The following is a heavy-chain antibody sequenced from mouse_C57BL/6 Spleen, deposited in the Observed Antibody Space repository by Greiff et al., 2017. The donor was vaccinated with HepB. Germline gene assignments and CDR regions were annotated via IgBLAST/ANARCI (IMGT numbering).Heavy chain of an antibody. CDR3: ARGGTTDYYAMDY. CDR2: IWSGGST. Sequence: VHLVESGPGLVQPSQSLSITCTVSGFSLTSYGVHWVRQSPGKGLEWLGVIWSGGSTDYNAAFISRLSISKDKSKSQVFFKMNSLQADDTAIYYCARGGTTDYYAMDYWGQGTSVTVSS. CDR1: GFSLTSYG. D-gene: IGHD1-1*01. J-gene: IGHJ4*01. V-gene: IGHV2-2*01.